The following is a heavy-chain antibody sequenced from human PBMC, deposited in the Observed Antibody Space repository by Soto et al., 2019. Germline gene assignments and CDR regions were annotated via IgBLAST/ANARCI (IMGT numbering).Heavy chain of an antibody. J-gene: IGHJ5*02. V-gene: IGHV3-23*01. CDR2: ISGSGGST. CDR1: GFTFSSYA. Sequence: TGGSLRLSCAASGFTFSSYAMSWVRQAPGKGLEWVSAISGSGGSTYYADSVKGRFTISRDNSKNTLYLQMNSLRAEDTAVYYCAKIGMSPGFHWFDPWGQGTLVTVSS. D-gene: IGHD3-10*01. CDR3: AKIGMSPGFHWFDP.